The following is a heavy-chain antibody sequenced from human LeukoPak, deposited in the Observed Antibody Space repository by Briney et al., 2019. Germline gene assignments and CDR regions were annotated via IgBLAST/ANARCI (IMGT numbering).Heavy chain of an antibody. Sequence: SVKVSCKASGGTFSSYAISWVRQAPGQGLEWMGGIIPIFGTANYAQKFQGRVTITADESTSTAYMELSSLRSEDTAVYYCARPSHQYCSSTSCSLVSVGGNWFDPWGQGTLVTVSS. CDR3: ARPSHQYCSSTSCSLVSVGGNWFDP. J-gene: IGHJ5*02. V-gene: IGHV1-69*13. D-gene: IGHD2-2*01. CDR2: IIPIFGTA. CDR1: GGTFSSYA.